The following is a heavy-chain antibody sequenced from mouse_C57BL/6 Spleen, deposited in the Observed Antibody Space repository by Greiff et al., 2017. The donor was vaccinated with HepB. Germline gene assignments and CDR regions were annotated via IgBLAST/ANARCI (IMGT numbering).Heavy chain of an antibody. D-gene: IGHD2-1*01. J-gene: IGHJ1*03. CDR1: GYAFSSYW. CDR3: ARGYYGNHGGYFDV. CDR2: IYPGDGDT. Sequence: VQLQQSGAELVKPGASVKISCKASGYAFSSYWMNWVKQRPGMGLEWIGQIYPGDGDTNYNGKFKGKATLTADKSSSTAYMQLSSLTSEDSAVYFCARGYYGNHGGYFDVWGTGTTVTVSS. V-gene: IGHV1-80*01.